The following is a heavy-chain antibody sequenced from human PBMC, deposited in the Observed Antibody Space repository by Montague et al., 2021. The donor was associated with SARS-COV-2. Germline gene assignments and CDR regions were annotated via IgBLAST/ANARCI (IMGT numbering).Heavy chain of an antibody. V-gene: IGHV4-39*01. D-gene: IGHD3-10*01. CDR1: GGPVSSSPYN. CDR2: ISDSGRT. Sequence: SETLSLTCTVSGGPVSSSPYNWGWIRQPPGRGLEWVGSISDSGRTYFSPSLKSRLTISVDSSQNQFPLRLSSVTAADTAVYYCASSYYYGSGTYVYNYYMDVWGKGAPVTVSS. J-gene: IGHJ6*03. CDR3: ASSYYYGSGTYVYNYYMDV.